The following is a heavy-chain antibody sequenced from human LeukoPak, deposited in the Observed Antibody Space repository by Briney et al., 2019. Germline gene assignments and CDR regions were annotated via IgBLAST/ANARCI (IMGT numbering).Heavy chain of an antibody. CDR1: GYTFTGYY. CDR2: INPNSGGT. Sequence: ASVKVSCTASGYTFTGYYMHWVRQAPGQGLEWMGWINPNSGGTNYAQKFQGRVTMTRDMSTSTVYMELSSLRSEDTAVYYCARGPSGYHNTGGQGTLVTVSS. D-gene: IGHD5-12*01. V-gene: IGHV1-2*02. CDR3: ARGPSGYHNT. J-gene: IGHJ4*02.